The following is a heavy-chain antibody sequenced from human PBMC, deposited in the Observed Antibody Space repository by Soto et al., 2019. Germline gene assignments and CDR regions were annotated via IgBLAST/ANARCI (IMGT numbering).Heavy chain of an antibody. J-gene: IGHJ4*02. CDR2: INHSGST. V-gene: IGHV4-34*01. Sequence: QVQLQQWGAGLLKPSETLSLTCAVYGGSFSGYYWSWIRQPPGKGLEWIGEINHSGSTNYNPSLKSRVTISVDTSKNQFSLKLSSVTAADTAVYYCARTAPHGNSLLYGEYHTPYLDYWGQGTLVTVSS. D-gene: IGHD4-17*01. CDR1: GGSFSGYY. CDR3: ARTAPHGNSLLYGEYHTPYLDY.